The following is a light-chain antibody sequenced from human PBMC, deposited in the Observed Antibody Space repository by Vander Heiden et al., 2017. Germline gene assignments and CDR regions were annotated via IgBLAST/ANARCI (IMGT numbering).Light chain of an antibody. CDR2: DAS. CDR1: QSVSSY. V-gene: IGKV3-11*01. CDR3: QQRSNWPRT. Sequence: EIVLTQSPATLSLSVGERATLSCRASQSVSSYLAWYQQKPGQAPRLLIYDASTRATGIPARFSGSGSGTDFTLTISSLEPEDFAVYYCQQRSNWPRTFGQGTKVEIK. J-gene: IGKJ1*01.